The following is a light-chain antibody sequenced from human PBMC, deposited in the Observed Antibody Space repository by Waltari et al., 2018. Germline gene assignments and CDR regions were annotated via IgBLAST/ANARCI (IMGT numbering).Light chain of an antibody. J-gene: IGKJ5*01. CDR1: QDIRSW. V-gene: IGKV1D-12*01. CDR3: QQANSFPIT. CDR2: AVS. Sequence: DIQMTQSPSSVSASVGDRVTITCRASQDIRSWLDWYQQKPGKAPRLLIYAVSTLHTGVPSMFNGSGSGTDFTLTISSLQPEDFATYYCQQANSFPITFGQVTRLEIK.